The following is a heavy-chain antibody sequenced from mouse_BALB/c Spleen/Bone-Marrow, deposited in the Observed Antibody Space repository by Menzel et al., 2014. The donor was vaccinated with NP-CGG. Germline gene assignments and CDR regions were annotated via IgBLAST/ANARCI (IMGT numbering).Heavy chain of an antibody. CDR1: GYTFTDYE. J-gene: IGHJ4*01. V-gene: IGHV1-15*01. CDR3: TSRIYYGGAMEY. Sequence: QVQLQQSGAELVRPGASVTLSCKASGYTFTDYEMYWVKQTPVHGLEWIGTIDPETGDTAYNQKFKGKATLTADKFSNTAYMELRSLTSENSAVYYCTSRIYYGGAMEYWGQGTSVSVSS. CDR2: IDPETGDT. D-gene: IGHD2-1*01.